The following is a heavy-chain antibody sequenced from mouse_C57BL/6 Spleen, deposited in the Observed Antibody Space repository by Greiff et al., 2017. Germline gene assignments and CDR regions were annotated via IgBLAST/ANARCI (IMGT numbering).Heavy chain of an antibody. CDR2: ISDGGSYT. D-gene: IGHD1-1*01. CDR3: AIERGPYYYGSSWDYFDY. CDR1: GFTFSSYA. J-gene: IGHJ2*01. V-gene: IGHV5-4*01. Sequence: EVKVVESGGGLVKPGGSLKLSCAASGFTFSSYAMSWVRQTPEKRLEWVATISDGGSYTYYPDNVKGRFTISRDNAKNNLYLQMSHLKSEDTAMYYCAIERGPYYYGSSWDYFDYWGQGTTLTVSS.